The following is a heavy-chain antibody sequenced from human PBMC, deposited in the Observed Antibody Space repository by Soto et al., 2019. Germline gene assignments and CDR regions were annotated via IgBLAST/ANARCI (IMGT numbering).Heavy chain of an antibody. J-gene: IGHJ6*02. Sequence: ASVKVSCKASGYTFTSYGISWVRQAPGQGLEWMGWISAYNGNTNYAQKLQGRVTMTTDTSTSTAYMELRSLRSDDTAVYYCARDHSGYYYYYGMDVWGQGTTVTVSS. D-gene: IGHD1-26*01. CDR1: GYTFTSYG. CDR2: ISAYNGNT. V-gene: IGHV1-18*01. CDR3: ARDHSGYYYYYGMDV.